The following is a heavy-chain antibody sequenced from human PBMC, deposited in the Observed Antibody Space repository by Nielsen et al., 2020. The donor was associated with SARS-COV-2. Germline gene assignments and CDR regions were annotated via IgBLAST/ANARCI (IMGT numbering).Heavy chain of an antibody. CDR3: ARDGMIRGYSYGSPVSEGSRFDY. J-gene: IGHJ4*02. Sequence: GESLKISCAASGFTFSDYYMSWIRQAPGKGLEWVSYISSSSSYTNYADSVKGRFTISRDNAKNSLYLQMNSLRAEDTAVYYCARDGMIRGYSYGSPVSEGSRFDYWGQGTLVTVSS. CDR1: GFTFSDYY. V-gene: IGHV3-11*05. CDR2: ISSSSSYT. D-gene: IGHD5-18*01.